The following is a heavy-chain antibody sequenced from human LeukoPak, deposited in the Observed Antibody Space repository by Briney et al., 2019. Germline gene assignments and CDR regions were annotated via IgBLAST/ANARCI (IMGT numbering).Heavy chain of an antibody. Sequence: TSETLSLTCTVSGGSISSSSYYWGWIRQPPGQGLEWIGSIYYSGSTYYNPSLKSRVTISVDTSKNQFSLKLSSVTAADTAVYYCARLGWYYYGSGSYEKYFDYWGQGTLVTVSS. J-gene: IGHJ4*02. CDR3: ARLGWYYYGSGSYEKYFDY. D-gene: IGHD3-10*01. CDR2: IYYSGST. V-gene: IGHV4-39*01. CDR1: GGSISSSSYY.